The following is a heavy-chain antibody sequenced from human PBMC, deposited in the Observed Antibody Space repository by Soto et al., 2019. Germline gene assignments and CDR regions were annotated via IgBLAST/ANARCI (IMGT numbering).Heavy chain of an antibody. V-gene: IGHV3-23*01. CDR3: AKDRSLGDKRTYYFDY. Sequence: HPGGSLRLSCTASGFSFSDYVMHWVRQPPGKGLEWVSGISGSGGSAFFAHSVRGRFTISRDNSKNTVFLKMNGLRPEDTAVYYCAKDRSLGDKRTYYFDYWGQGTLVTVSS. J-gene: IGHJ4*02. D-gene: IGHD3-16*01. CDR1: GFSFSDYV. CDR2: ISGSGGSA.